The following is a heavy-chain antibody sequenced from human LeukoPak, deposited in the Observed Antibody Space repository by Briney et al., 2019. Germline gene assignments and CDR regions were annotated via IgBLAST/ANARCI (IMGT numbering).Heavy chain of an antibody. Sequence: VASVKVSCKSSGYTFTSYYIHWVRQAPGQGLEWMGWISAYNGNTNYAQKLQGRVTMTTDTSTSTAYMELRSLRSDDTAVYYCARSRDASDTYFDYWGQGTLVTVSS. CDR3: ARSRDASDTYFDY. D-gene: IGHD3-16*01. V-gene: IGHV1-18*04. CDR1: GYTFTSYY. CDR2: ISAYNGNT. J-gene: IGHJ4*02.